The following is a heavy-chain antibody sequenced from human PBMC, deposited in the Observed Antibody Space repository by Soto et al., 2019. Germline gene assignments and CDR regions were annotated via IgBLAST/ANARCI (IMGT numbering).Heavy chain of an antibody. CDR3: ARPGNRWELVNAFDI. J-gene: IGHJ3*02. V-gene: IGHV3-30-3*01. D-gene: IGHD1-26*01. Sequence: PGGSLRLSCAASGFTFSSYAMHWVRQAPGKGLEWVAVISYDGSNKYYADSVKGRFTISRDNSKNTLYLQMNSLRAEDTAVYYCARPGNRWELVNAFDIWGQGTMVTVSS. CDR2: ISYDGSNK. CDR1: GFTFSSYA.